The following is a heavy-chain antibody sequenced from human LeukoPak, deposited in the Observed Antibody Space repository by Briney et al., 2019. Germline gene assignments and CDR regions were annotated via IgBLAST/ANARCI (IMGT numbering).Heavy chain of an antibody. V-gene: IGHV3-74*01. CDR2: INSDGSIT. D-gene: IGHD4-11*01. J-gene: IGHJ4*02. CDR3: AKDQRNADY. CDR1: GFTFTTYW. Sequence: GGSLRLSCAASGFTFTTYWMHWVRQAPGKGLVWVSHINSDGSITSYADSVKGRFTISRDNAKNTLYLQMNSLRAEDTAVYYCAKDQRNADYWGQGTLVTVSS.